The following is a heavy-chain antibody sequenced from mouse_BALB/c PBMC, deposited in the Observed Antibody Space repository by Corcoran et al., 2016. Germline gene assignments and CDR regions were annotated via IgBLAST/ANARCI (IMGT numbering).Heavy chain of an antibody. D-gene: IGHD1-1*01. V-gene: IGHV1-4*02. J-gene: IGHJ2*01. Sequence: QVQLQQSAAELARPGASVKMSCKASGYTFTSYTMHWVKQRPGQGLEWIGYINPSSGYTEYNQKFKDKTTLTADKSSSTAYMQLSSLTSEDSAVYYCARKDYYGSSYCFDYWGQGTTLTVSS. CDR1: GYTFTSYT. CDR2: INPSSGYT. CDR3: ARKDYYGSSYCFDY.